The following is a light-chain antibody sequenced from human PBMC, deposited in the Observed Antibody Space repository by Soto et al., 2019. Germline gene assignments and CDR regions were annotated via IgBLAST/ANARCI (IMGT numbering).Light chain of an antibody. V-gene: IGKV1-5*03. CDR3: PQYNYLIST. CDR2: KAP. CDR1: QSISSW. Sequence: DIQMTQSPSTLSASVGDRVTIICRASQSISSWLAWYQQKAGKAPKLLISKAPNLDSGVPSRFSGSGSGTEFNFTNSSLAPWGFTTYYCPQYNYLISTFGQGTKVDIK. J-gene: IGKJ1*01.